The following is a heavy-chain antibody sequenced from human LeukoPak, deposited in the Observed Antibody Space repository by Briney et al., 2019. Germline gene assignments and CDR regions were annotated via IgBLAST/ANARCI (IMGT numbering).Heavy chain of an antibody. V-gene: IGHV4-34*01. J-gene: IGHJ4*02. CDR2: INHSGST. Sequence: SETLSLTCAVYGGSFSGYYWCWIRQPPGKGLEWIGEINHSGSTNYNPSLKSRVTISVDTSKNQFSLKLSSVTAADTAVYYCARGSIVASVDYWGQGTLVTVSS. CDR3: ARGSIVASVDY. CDR1: GGSFSGYY. D-gene: IGHD2/OR15-2a*01.